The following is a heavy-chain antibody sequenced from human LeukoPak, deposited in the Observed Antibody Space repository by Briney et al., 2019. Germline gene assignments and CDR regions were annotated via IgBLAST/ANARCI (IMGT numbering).Heavy chain of an antibody. CDR1: GGSISSYY. V-gene: IGHV4-59*01. Sequence: SETLSLTCTVSGGSISSYYWSWIRQPPGKGLEWIGYIYYSGSTNYNPSLKSRVTISVDTSKNQFSLKLSSVTAADTAVYYCARSALGEVVTIYDYWGQGTLVTVSS. CDR3: ARSALGEVVTIYDY. CDR2: IYYSGST. J-gene: IGHJ4*02. D-gene: IGHD4-23*01.